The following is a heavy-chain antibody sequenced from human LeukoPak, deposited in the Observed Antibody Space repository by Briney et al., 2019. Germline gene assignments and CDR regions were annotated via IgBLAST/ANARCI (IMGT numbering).Heavy chain of an antibody. J-gene: IGHJ5*02. CDR1: GASLSRSY. V-gene: IGHV4-59*01. CDR2: IYYSGDT. D-gene: IGHD4/OR15-4a*01. CDR3: VRGPYGASISKWFDP. Sequence: SETLSLTCTVSGASLSRSYWSWIRQPAGKGLEWIGYIYYSGDTAYNPSLRSRVTMSVDTSKNQFSLQLRSMTTADTAVYYCVRGPYGASISKWFDPWGQGTQVIGSP.